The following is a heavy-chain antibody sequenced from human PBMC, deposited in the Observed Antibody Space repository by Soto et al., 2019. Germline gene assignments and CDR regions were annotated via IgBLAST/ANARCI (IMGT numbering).Heavy chain of an antibody. D-gene: IGHD1-1*01. CDR2: INGGTGQT. CDR1: GYSFSTYA. Sequence: ASVKVFCKASGYSFSTYAMHWVRQAPRPSPEWMGWINGGTGQTKFSQRFQDRITITRDTSASTAYMELSRLRCEDTAVYYCARGKGMEGNDYYYGLDIWGQGTTVTVSS. V-gene: IGHV1-3*01. CDR3: ARGKGMEGNDYYYGLDI. J-gene: IGHJ6*02.